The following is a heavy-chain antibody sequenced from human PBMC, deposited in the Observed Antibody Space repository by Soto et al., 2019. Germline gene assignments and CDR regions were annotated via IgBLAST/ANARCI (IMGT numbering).Heavy chain of an antibody. CDR3: ARGRVGYCSSTSCYTVVDYYYYGMDV. CDR1: GGSFSGYY. CDR2: INHSGST. J-gene: IGHJ6*02. V-gene: IGHV4-34*01. Sequence: SETLSLTCAVYGGSFSGYYWSWIRQPPGKGLEWIGEINHSGSTNYNPSLKSRVTISVDTSKNQFPLKLSSVTAADTAVYYCARGRVGYCSSTSCYTVVDYYYYGMDVWGQGTTVTSP. D-gene: IGHD2-2*02.